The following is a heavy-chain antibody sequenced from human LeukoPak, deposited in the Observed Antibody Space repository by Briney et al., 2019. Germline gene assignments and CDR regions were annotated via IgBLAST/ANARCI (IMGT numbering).Heavy chain of an antibody. Sequence: ASVKVSCKASGYTFTDYYIHWVRQAPGQGLEWMGCINPKSGDTNSSEKFKGRITMTRDTSITTVYMELRRLRSDDTALFYCARGTVVSRVAAAAYWGQGSLVTVSA. V-gene: IGHV1-2*02. J-gene: IGHJ4*02. CDR2: INPKSGDT. CDR3: ARGTVVSRVAAAAY. D-gene: IGHD3-22*01. CDR1: GYTFTDYY.